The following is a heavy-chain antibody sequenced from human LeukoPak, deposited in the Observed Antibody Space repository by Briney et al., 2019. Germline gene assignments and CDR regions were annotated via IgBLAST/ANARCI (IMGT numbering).Heavy chain of an antibody. V-gene: IGHV1-24*01. CDR1: GYTLTELS. Sequence: ASVKVSCKVSGYTLTELSMHWVRQAPGKGLEWMGGFDPEDGETIYAQKFQGRVTMTEDTSTDTAYMELSSLRSEDTAVYYCATFGIAARPYDWFDPWGQGPWSPSPQ. J-gene: IGHJ5*02. CDR3: ATFGIAARPYDWFDP. D-gene: IGHD6-6*01. CDR2: FDPEDGET.